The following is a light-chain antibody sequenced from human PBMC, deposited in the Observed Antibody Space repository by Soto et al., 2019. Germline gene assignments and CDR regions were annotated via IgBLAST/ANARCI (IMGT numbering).Light chain of an antibody. J-gene: IGLJ3*02. CDR2: DVS. CDR1: SGDVGGYNF. Sequence: QSALTQPRSVSGSPGQSVTISCTGASGDVGGYNFVSWYQQHPGKAPTLMIFDVSQRPSGVPDRFSGSKSGNTASLTISGLQAEDEADYDCCSYGGSYTWVFGGGTKVTVL. CDR3: CSYGGSYTWV. V-gene: IGLV2-11*01.